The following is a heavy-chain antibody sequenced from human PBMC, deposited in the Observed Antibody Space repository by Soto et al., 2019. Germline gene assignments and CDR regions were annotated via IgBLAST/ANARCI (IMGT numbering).Heavy chain of an antibody. J-gene: IGHJ6*02. V-gene: IGHV3-11*06. CDR1: GFTFSYYY. CDR3: AGQAIKYGMDV. CDR2: ISSSSSYT. Sequence: PGGSLRLSCAASGFTFSYYYMSWIGQAPGKGLEWVSYISSSSSYTNYADSVKGRFTISRDNAKNSLYLQMNSLRAEDTAVYYCAGQAIKYGMDVWGQGTTVTVSS.